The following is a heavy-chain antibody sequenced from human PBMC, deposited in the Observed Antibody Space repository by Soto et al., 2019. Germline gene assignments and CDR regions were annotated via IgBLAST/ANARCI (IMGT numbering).Heavy chain of an antibody. D-gene: IGHD6-6*01. CDR3: ARAGGSSSWKKYYYYGMDV. J-gene: IGHJ6*02. CDR1: GGSISSYY. V-gene: IGHV4-4*07. CDR2: IYTSGST. Sequence: PSETLSLTCTVSGGSISSYYWSWIRQPAGKGLEWIGRIYTSGSTNYNPSLKSRVTMSVDTSKNQSSLKLSSVTAADTAVYYCARAGGSSSWKKYYYYGMDVWGQGTTVTV.